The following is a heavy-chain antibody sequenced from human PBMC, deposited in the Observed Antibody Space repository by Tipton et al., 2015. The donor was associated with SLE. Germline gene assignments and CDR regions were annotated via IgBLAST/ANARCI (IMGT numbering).Heavy chain of an antibody. CDR3: ARDLEAGYYMDV. V-gene: IGHV4-61*09. CDR2: IYTSGST. D-gene: IGHD6-19*01. Sequence: TLSLTCTVSGGSISSGSYYWSWIRQPAGKGLEWIGYIYTSGSTNYNPSLKSRVTISVDTSKNQFSLKLNSVIAADTAMYYCARDLEAGYYMDVWGKGTTVTVSS. J-gene: IGHJ6*03. CDR1: GGSISSGSYY.